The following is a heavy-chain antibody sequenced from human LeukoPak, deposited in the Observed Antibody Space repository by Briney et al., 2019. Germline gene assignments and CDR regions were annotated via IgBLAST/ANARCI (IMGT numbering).Heavy chain of an antibody. CDR1: AYTFTSYY. CDR3: ARDRHRGDYYDRSGYLGASDY. J-gene: IGHJ4*02. Sequence: ASVTVSCIAAAYTFTSYYMHWVRQAPGQGLEWMGLINPSGGSTSYAQKFQGRVTMTRDMSTSTVYMEMSSLRSEDTAVYYCARDRHRGDYYDRSGYLGASDYWGQGTLVTVSS. CDR2: INPSGGST. V-gene: IGHV1-46*01. D-gene: IGHD3-22*01.